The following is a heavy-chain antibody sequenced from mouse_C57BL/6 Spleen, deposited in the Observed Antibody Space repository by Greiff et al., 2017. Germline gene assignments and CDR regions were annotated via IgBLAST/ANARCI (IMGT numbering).Heavy chain of an antibody. CDR2: IYPGSGST. V-gene: IGHV1-55*01. J-gene: IGHJ2*01. CDR3: ARGGDGSLGYFDY. CDR1: GYTFTSYW. D-gene: IGHD2-3*01. Sequence: QVQLKQPGAELVKPGASVKMSCKASGYTFTSYWITWVKQRPGQGLEWIGDIYPGSGSTNYNEKFKSKATLTVDTSSSTAYMQLSSLTSEDSAVYYCARGGDGSLGYFDYWGQGTTLTVSS.